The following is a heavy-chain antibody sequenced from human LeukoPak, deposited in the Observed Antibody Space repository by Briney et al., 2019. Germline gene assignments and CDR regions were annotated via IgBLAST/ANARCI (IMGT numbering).Heavy chain of an antibody. V-gene: IGHV3-30*02. J-gene: IGHJ6*03. CDR1: GFTFRNYG. Sequence: PGGSLRLSCAASGFTFRNYGMYWVGQATGKGLEWVSFIWSDGNNRFYADSVKGRFTISRDNSKNMLYLQMDTLRAEDTALYYCAKDPGASVSGFYMDVWGKGTTVIVSS. CDR3: AKDPGASVSGFYMDV. CDR2: IWSDGNNR. D-gene: IGHD2-8*02.